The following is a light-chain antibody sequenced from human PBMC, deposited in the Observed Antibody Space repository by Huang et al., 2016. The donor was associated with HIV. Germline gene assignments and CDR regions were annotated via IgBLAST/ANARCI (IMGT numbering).Light chain of an antibody. V-gene: IGKV3-15*01. Sequence: EVVMTQSPATLSVSPGERGTLSCRASESVSRNLAWYHQKPGQAPRRIIYGASTRATDIPARFSGSGSGTEFTLTITSLQSEDFGIYYCQQYDRWPLTFGGGTKVEI. CDR1: ESVSRN. J-gene: IGKJ4*01. CDR2: GAS. CDR3: QQYDRWPLT.